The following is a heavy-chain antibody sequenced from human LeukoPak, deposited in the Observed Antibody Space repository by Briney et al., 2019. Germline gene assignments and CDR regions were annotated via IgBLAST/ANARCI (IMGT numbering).Heavy chain of an antibody. CDR3: ARVRGYYDSSGYDY. J-gene: IGHJ4*02. V-gene: IGHV4-39*01. CDR1: GGSISSYY. CDR2: IYYSGST. Sequence: SETLSLTCTVSGGSISSYYWSWIRQPPGKGLEWIGSIYYSGSTYYNPSLKSRVTISVDTSKNQFSLKLSSVTAADTAVYYCARVRGYYDSSGYDYWGQGTLVTVSS. D-gene: IGHD3-22*01.